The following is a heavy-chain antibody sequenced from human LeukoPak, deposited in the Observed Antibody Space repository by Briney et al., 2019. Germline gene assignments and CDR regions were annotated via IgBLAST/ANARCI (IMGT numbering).Heavy chain of an antibody. Sequence: GGSLRLSCAVSGFTVSNNYMSWVRQAPGRGLEWVSHIYSGGDTYHADSVKGRFTISRDHSKNTVYLQMNDLRVEDTAVYYCARDTGLWWGQGTLVTVSS. CDR1: GFTVSNNY. V-gene: IGHV3-53*01. D-gene: IGHD2-21*01. J-gene: IGHJ4*02. CDR3: ARDTGLW. CDR2: IYSGGDT.